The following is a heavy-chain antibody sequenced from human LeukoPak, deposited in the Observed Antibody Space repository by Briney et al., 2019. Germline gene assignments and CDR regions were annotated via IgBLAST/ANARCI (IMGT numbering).Heavy chain of an antibody. CDR1: GYPFNNYD. D-gene: IGHD4-17*01. Sequence: ASVKVSCKASGYPFNNYDINWVRQATGQGLEWMGWVNPHSGKTGYAQNFQGRVTMTRDPSISTAYMELSSLRSEDTAAYYCARLSSYYGAYKVDPWGPRTLVTVSS. CDR3: ARLSSYYGAYKVDP. CDR2: VNPHSGKT. V-gene: IGHV1-8*01. J-gene: IGHJ5*02.